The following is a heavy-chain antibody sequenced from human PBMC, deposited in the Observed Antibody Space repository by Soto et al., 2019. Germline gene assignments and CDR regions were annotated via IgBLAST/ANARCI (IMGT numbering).Heavy chain of an antibody. CDR3: ARDRSYDILTGYQTLLDYYGMDV. J-gene: IGHJ6*02. V-gene: IGHV1-69*13. Sequence: SVKVSCKASGGIFSSYAISWVRQAPGQGLEWMGGIIPIFGTANYAQKFQGRVTITADESTSTAYMELSSLRSEDTAVYYCARDRSYDILTGYQTLLDYYGMDVWGQGTTVTVSS. CDR2: IIPIFGTA. CDR1: GGIFSSYA. D-gene: IGHD3-9*01.